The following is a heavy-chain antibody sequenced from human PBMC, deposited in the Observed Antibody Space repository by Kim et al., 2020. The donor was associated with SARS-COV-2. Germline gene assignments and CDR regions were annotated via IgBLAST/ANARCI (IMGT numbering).Heavy chain of an antibody. D-gene: IGHD5-12*01. CDR3: ARRRGAGLRGSRAFDI. V-gene: IGHV4-34*01. CDR2: INHSGST. CDR1: GGSFSGYY. Sequence: SETLSLTCAVYGGSFSGYYWSWIRQPPGKGLEWIGEINHSGSTNYNPSLKSRVTISVDTSKNQFSLKLSSVTAADTAVYYCARRRGAGLRGSRAFDIWGQGTMVTVSS. J-gene: IGHJ3*02.